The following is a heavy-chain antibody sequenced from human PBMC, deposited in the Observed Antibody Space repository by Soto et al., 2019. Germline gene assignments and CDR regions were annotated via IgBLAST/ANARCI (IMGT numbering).Heavy chain of an antibody. CDR1: GFTFSSYA. Sequence: QVQLVESGGGVVQPGRSLRLSCAASGFTFSSYAMNWVRQAPGKGLEWVAVISYDGSNKYYADSVKGRFTISRDNSKNTVDLQMSSLKTEDTAVYYCANQIRYFDWFFPFDYWGPGALVTVSS. V-gene: IGHV3-30-3*01. CDR2: ISYDGSNK. CDR3: ANQIRYFDWFFPFDY. D-gene: IGHD3-9*01. J-gene: IGHJ4*02.